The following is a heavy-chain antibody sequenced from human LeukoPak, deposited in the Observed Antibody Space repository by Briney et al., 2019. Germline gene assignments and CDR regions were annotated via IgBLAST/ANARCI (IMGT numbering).Heavy chain of an antibody. CDR3: LSRPTGFDWGPFDY. D-gene: IGHD5-12*01. Sequence: PGGSLCLSCTVSGFTFNNYVIHWVRQPPGKGLEWVGFFRNDGDNEYYADSVKGRFTFSRDNSKNSLLLQMNSLRTEDTAVYYCLSRPTGFDWGPFDYWGPGTLDTVSS. V-gene: IGHV3-30*02. J-gene: IGHJ4*02. CDR1: GFTFNNYV. CDR2: FRNDGDNE.